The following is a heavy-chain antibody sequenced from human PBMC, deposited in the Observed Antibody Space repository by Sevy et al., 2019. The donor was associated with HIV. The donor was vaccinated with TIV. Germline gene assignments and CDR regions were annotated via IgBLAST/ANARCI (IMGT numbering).Heavy chain of an antibody. CDR3: ASEGYESSGYYH. CDR1: GFTFSSYA. J-gene: IGHJ5*02. Sequence: GGSLRLSCAASGFTFSSYAMTWVRQAPGKGLEWVSAISGSGGYTYYADSVKGRFTISRDNSKKTLDLQMHSLRPEDTAVYYCASEGYESSGYYHWGQGTLVTVSS. D-gene: IGHD3-22*01. CDR2: ISGSGGYT. V-gene: IGHV3-23*01.